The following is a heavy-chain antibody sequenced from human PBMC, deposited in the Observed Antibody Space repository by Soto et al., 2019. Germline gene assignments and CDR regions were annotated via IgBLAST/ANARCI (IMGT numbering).Heavy chain of an antibody. Sequence: QVQLVQSGAEVKTPGASVKVSCRASGYSFRTHGISWVRQAPGQVLEWMGWISTYDDKTNFPQKFQGRITMTTDTSTSTAYMELRSLRSDDTAVDFCARDLGYCNSSGCFRNWFDPWGHGTVVTVSS. V-gene: IGHV1-18*01. J-gene: IGHJ5*02. CDR2: ISTYDDKT. CDR3: ARDLGYCNSSGCFRNWFDP. CDR1: GYSFRTHG. D-gene: IGHD2-15*01.